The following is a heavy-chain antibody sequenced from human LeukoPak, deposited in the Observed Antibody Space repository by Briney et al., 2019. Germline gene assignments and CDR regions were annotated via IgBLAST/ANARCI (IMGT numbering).Heavy chain of an antibody. Sequence: PSETLPLTCTVSGGSISSGSYYWSWIRQPAGKGLEWIGRIYTSGSTNYNPSLKSRVTISVDTSKNQFSLKLSSVTAADTAVYYCARGLQLGDYFDYWGQGTLVTVSS. CDR3: ARGLQLGDYFDY. J-gene: IGHJ4*02. D-gene: IGHD5-18*01. V-gene: IGHV4-61*02. CDR1: GGSISSGSYY. CDR2: IYTSGST.